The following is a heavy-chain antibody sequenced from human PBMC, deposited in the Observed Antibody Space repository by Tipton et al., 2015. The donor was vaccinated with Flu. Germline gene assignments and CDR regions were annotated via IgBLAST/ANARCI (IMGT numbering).Heavy chain of an antibody. J-gene: IGHJ5*02. D-gene: IGHD4-11*01. CDR1: GGSISRGSYY. CDR3: ARRDYSNYVSDPKNWFDP. CDR2: VFHTGSS. Sequence: LRLSCTVSGGSISRGSYYWGWIRQPPGKGLEWIGNVFHTGSSYYNPSLKSRVTISVDTSKNQFSLNVISVTAADTAVYYCARRDYSNYVSDPKNWFDPWGQGTLVTVSS. V-gene: IGHV4-39*07.